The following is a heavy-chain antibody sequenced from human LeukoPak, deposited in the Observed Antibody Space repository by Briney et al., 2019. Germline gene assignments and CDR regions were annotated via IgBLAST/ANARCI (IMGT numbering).Heavy chain of an antibody. V-gene: IGHV3-30*18. CDR2: ISYDGSNK. D-gene: IGHD3-22*01. Sequence: PGRSLRLSCAASGFTFSSYGMHWVRQAPGKGLEWVAVISYDGSNKYYAGSVKGRFTISRDNSKNTLYLQMNSLRAEDTAVYYCAKDRYYDHTNHFDYWGQGTLVTVSS. J-gene: IGHJ4*02. CDR1: GFTFSSYG. CDR3: AKDRYYDHTNHFDY.